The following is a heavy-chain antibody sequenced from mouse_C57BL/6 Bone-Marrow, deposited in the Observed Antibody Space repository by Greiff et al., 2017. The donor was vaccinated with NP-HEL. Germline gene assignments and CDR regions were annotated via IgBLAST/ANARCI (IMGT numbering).Heavy chain of an antibody. CDR2: IDPSDSET. V-gene: IGHV1-52*01. Sequence: VKLQQPGAELVRPGSSVKLSCKASGYTFTSYWMHWVKQRPIQGLEWIGNIDPSDSETHYNQKFKDKATLTVDKSSSTAYMQLSSLTSEDSAVYYCARYYYYGSSFYYFDYWGQGTTLTVSS. J-gene: IGHJ2*01. CDR1: GYTFTSYW. D-gene: IGHD1-1*01. CDR3: ARYYYYGSSFYYFDY.